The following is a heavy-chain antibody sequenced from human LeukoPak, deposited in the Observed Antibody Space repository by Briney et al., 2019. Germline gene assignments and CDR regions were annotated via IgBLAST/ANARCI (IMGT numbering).Heavy chain of an antibody. CDR1: GFSFSSYW. CDR2: INRDGSST. V-gene: IGHV3-74*01. Sequence: GGSLRLSCAASGFSFSSYWMHWVRQAPGKGLEWVSRINRDGSSTTYADSVKGRPSISRDNAKNTLYLHMSSLRAEDTGVYYCARAVRAQPPADFWGQGTLVTVST. CDR3: ARAVRAQPPADF. J-gene: IGHJ4*02. D-gene: IGHD3-3*01.